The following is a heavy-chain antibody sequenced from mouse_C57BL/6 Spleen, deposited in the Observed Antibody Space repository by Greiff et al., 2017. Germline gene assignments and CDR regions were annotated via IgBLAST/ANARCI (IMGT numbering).Heavy chain of an antibody. Sequence: QVQLQQPGAELVKPGASVKLSCKASGYTFTSYWMHWVKQRPGQGLEWIGMIHPNSGSTNYNEKFKSKATLTVDKSSSTAYMQLSSLTSEDSAVYYCARSGDYYGSSYYAMDYWGQGTSVTVSS. CDR1: GYTFTSYW. D-gene: IGHD1-1*01. CDR3: ARSGDYYGSSYYAMDY. V-gene: IGHV1-64*01. J-gene: IGHJ4*01. CDR2: IHPNSGST.